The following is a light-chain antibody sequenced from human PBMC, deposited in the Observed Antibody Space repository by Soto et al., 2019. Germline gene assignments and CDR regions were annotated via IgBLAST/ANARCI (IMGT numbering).Light chain of an antibody. CDR1: ESVLDY. J-gene: IGKJ1*01. V-gene: IGKV3-15*01. Sequence: EIVLTQSPATLSAYPGERANLSCRASESVLDYLAWFQQRPGQSPRLLIYGPATRATGIPGRFRGSGSGTGFTLTITSLQSEDFAVYYCQQYYKWPQWTIGQGTKV. CDR3: QQYYKWPQWT. CDR2: GPA.